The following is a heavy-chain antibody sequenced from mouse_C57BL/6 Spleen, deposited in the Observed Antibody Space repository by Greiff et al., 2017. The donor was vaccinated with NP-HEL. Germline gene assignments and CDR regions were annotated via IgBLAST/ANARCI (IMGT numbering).Heavy chain of an antibody. D-gene: IGHD2-5*01. CDR2: INPNYGTT. V-gene: IGHV1-39*01. CDR3: ASPYYSNYEYFDV. J-gene: IGHJ1*03. CDR1: GYSFTDHN. Sequence: EVQLQQSGPELVKPGASVKISCKASGYSFTDHNMNWVKQSNGKSLEWIGVINPNYGTTSYNQKFKGKATLTVDQSSSTAYMQLNSLTSEDSAVYYCASPYYSNYEYFDVWGTGTTVTVSS.